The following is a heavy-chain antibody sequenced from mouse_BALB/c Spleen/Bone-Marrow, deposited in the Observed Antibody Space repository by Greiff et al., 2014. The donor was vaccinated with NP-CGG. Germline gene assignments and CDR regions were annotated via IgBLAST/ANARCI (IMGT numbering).Heavy chain of an antibody. CDR2: IDPANGNT. CDR1: GFNIKDTY. D-gene: IGHD2-4*01. J-gene: IGHJ4*01. V-gene: IGHV14-3*02. CDR3: ARERDYDYAYAMDY. Sequence: EVQRVESGAELVKPGASVKLSCTASGFNIKDTYMHWVKQRPEQGLEWIGRIDPANGNTKYDPKFQGKATITADTSSNTAYLQLSSLTSEDPAIYYCARERDYDYAYAMDYWGQGTSVTVSS.